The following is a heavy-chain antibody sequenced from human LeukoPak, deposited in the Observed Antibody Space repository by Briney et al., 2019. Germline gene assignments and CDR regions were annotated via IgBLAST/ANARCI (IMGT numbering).Heavy chain of an antibody. J-gene: IGHJ4*02. CDR2: IYHSGST. Sequence: PSETLSLTCTVSGYSISSGYYWGWIRQPPGKGLEWIGSIYHSGSTYYNPSLKSRVTISVDTSKNQFSLKLSSVTAADTAVYYCARESGWELLYYFDYWGQGTLVTVSS. CDR3: ARESGWELLYYFDY. D-gene: IGHD1-26*01. CDR1: GYSISSGYY. V-gene: IGHV4-38-2*02.